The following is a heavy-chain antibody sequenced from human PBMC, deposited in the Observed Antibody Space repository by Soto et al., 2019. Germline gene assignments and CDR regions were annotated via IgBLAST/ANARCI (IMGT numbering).Heavy chain of an antibody. D-gene: IGHD2-8*01. CDR3: ARGDSTDCSNGVCSFFYNHDMDV. CDR1: GDTFTSYY. CDR2: INPNGGST. J-gene: IGHJ6*02. V-gene: IGHV1-46*01. Sequence: VASVKVSCKAPGDTFTSYYLNWVRQAPGHGLEWMGIINPNGGSTRFAQTFQGRITMTTDTSTSTVYMELRSLRSEDTAVYYCARGDSTDCSNGVCSFFYNHDMDVWGQGTTVTVSS.